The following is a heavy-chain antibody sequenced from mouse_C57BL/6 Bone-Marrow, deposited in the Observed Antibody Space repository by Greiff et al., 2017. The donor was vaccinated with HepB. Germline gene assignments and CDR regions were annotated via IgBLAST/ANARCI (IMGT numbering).Heavy chain of an antibody. V-gene: IGHV5-4*01. D-gene: IGHD2-2*01. J-gene: IGHJ4*01. CDR1: GFTFSSYA. CDR3: ARDGYGVMDY. CDR2: ISDGGSYT. Sequence: EVKVEESGGGLVKPGGSLKLSCAASGFTFSSYAMSWVRQTPEKRLEWVATISDGGSYTYYPDNVKGRFTISRDNAKNNLYLQMSHLKSEDTAMYYCARDGYGVMDYWGQGTSVTVSS.